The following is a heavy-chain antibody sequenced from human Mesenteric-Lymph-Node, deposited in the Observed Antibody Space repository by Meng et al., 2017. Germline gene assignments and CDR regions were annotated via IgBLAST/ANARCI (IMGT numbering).Heavy chain of an antibody. Sequence: QVDLQVSGSRLVKPSGTLSLTCAVSGGYISSFNWWSWVRQPPGKGLEWIGEIFHVGSTHYNPSLKSRVTLSLDTSKNHFSLTLSSVTAADTAIYYCARNGGGNGGDYWGQGTLAT. J-gene: IGHJ4*02. V-gene: IGHV4-4*02. D-gene: IGHD3-16*01. CDR1: GGYISSFNW. CDR2: IFHVGST. CDR3: ARNGGGNGGDY.